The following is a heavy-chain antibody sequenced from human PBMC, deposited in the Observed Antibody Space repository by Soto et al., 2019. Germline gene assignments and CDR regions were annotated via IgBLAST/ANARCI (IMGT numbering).Heavy chain of an antibody. CDR2: IYYSGST. J-gene: IGHJ4*02. CDR1: GGSISSSSYY. D-gene: IGHD5-18*01. V-gene: IGHV4-39*01. Sequence: SETLSLTCTVSGGSISSSSYYWGWIRQPPGKGLEWIGSIYYSGSTYYNPSLKSRVTISVDTSKNQFSLKLSSVTAADTAVYYCARRAGKRARTGYSYGPDYWGQGTLVTVSS. CDR3: ARRAGKRARTGYSYGPDY.